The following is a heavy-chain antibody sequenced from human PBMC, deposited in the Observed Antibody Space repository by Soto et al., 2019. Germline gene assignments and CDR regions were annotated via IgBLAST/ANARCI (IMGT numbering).Heavy chain of an antibody. J-gene: IGHJ6*02. CDR3: ARAIAAAGGYYYYGMDV. Sequence: HPGGSLRLSCAASGFTFSSYAMHWVRQAPGKGLEWVAVISYDGSNKYYADSVKGRFTISRDNSKNTLYLQMNSLRAEDTAVYYCARAIAAAGGYYYYGMDVWGQGTTVTVSS. V-gene: IGHV3-30-3*01. CDR2: ISYDGSNK. CDR1: GFTFSSYA. D-gene: IGHD6-13*01.